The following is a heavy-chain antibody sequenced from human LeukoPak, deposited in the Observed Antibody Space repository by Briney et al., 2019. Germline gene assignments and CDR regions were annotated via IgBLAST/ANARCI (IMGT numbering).Heavy chain of an antibody. D-gene: IGHD1-26*01. J-gene: IGHJ3*02. CDR3: AREGEGAPYAFDI. CDR2: IWYDGSNK. V-gene: IGHV3-33*01. Sequence: GGSLRLSCAASGFTFSSYGMHWVRQAPGKGLEWVAVIWYDGSNKYYADSVKGRFTISRDNSKNTLYLQMNSLRAEDTAVYYCAREGEGAPYAFDIWGQGTMVTVSS. CDR1: GFTFSSYG.